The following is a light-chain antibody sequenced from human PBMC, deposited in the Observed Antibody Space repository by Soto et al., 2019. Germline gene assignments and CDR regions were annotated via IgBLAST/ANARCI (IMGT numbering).Light chain of an antibody. J-gene: IGKJ2*01. CDR3: QQTYSTPYT. Sequence: IQMTQSPSSLSASVGDRVTITCRASQRITTYLNWYQQKPGEAPKLLISTSGTLQRGVPSRFSGSGSGTDFPLTTTALRPEDFATYCCQQTYSTPYTFGQGTKLEIK. CDR1: QRITTY. CDR2: TSG. V-gene: IGKV1-39*01.